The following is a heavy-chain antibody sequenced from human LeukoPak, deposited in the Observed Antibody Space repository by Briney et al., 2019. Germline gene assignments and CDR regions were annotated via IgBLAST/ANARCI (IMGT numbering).Heavy chain of an antibody. CDR3: ARDLVYSSGWYAGELDH. CDR1: GFAFSSNA. Sequence: GRSLRLSCSASGFAFSSNAMHWVRQAPGRGLEWLGVIAYDGSNEDHADSVRGRFTISRDNSKNTLFLQMNSLRPEDTAIYYCARDLVYSSGWYAGELDHWGLGTLVIVSS. CDR2: IAYDGSNE. V-gene: IGHV3-30*03. D-gene: IGHD6-19*01. J-gene: IGHJ4*02.